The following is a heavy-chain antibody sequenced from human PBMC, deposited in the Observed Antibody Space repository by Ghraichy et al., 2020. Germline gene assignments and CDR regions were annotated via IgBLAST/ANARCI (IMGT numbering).Heavy chain of an antibody. CDR2: IYYSGST. CDR1: GGSISSYY. V-gene: IGHV4-59*08. J-gene: IGHJ5*02. Sequence: QTLSLTCTVSGGSISSYYWSWIRQPPGKGLEWIGYIYYSGSTNYNPSLKSRVTISVDTSKNQFSLKLSSVTAADTAVYYCASSGWSAGPGDWFDPWGQGTLVTVSS. D-gene: IGHD6-19*01. CDR3: ASSGWSAGPGDWFDP.